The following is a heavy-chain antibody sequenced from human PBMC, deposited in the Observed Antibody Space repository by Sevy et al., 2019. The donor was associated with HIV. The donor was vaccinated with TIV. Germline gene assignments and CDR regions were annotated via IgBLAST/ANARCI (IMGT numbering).Heavy chain of an antibody. CDR2: IIPIFGTA. D-gene: IGHD1-26*01. J-gene: IGHJ4*02. CDR1: GGTFSSYA. CDR3: ASSRGSYYLDAFDY. Sequence: ASVKVSCKASGGTFSSYAISWVRQAPGQGLEWMGGIIPIFGTANYAQKFQGRVTITADESTGTAYMELSSLGSEDTAVYYCASSRGSYYLDAFDYWGQGTLVTVSS. V-gene: IGHV1-69*13.